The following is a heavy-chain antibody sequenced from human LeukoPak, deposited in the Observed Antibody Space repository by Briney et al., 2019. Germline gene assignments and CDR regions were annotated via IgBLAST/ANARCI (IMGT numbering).Heavy chain of an antibody. V-gene: IGHV4-39*01. Sequence: SETLSLTCTVSGGSIRSSSYYWGWIRQPPGKGLEWIGSIYYSGSTYYNASLKSRGTISVDTSKNQFSLKLNSVTAADTAVYFCAGQVVAVAGTGYFDYWGQGTLVTVSS. CDR2: IYYSGST. CDR1: GGSIRSSSYY. D-gene: IGHD6-19*01. CDR3: AGQVVAVAGTGYFDY. J-gene: IGHJ4*02.